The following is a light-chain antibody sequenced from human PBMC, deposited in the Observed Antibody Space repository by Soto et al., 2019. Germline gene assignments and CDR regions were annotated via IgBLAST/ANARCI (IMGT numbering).Light chain of an antibody. Sequence: QSVLTQPASVSGSPGQSITISCTGTSSDVGDYNYVSWYQQHPGKAPKLMISDVSDRPSGVSNRFSGSKSGNTASLTISGLRAEDEADYYCSPYTSSSTLRYLFGTGPKFTVL. CDR3: SPYTSSSTLRYL. CDR2: DVS. J-gene: IGLJ1*01. V-gene: IGLV2-14*01. CDR1: SSDVGDYNY.